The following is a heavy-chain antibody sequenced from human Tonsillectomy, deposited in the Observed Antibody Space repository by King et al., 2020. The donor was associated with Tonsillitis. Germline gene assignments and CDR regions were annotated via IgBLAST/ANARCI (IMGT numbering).Heavy chain of an antibody. J-gene: IGHJ1*01. CDR2: IKQDGTEK. V-gene: IGHV3-7*01. Sequence: QLVQSGGGLVQPGGSLRLSCAASGFTFSSYCMSWVRQAPGKGLEWVANIKQDGTEKYYVDSVEGRFTISRDNAKNSLYLQMNSLRAEDTAVYYCARVSSSWPNFQHRGQGALVTVSS. D-gene: IGHD6-13*01. CDR3: ARVSSSWPNFQH. CDR1: GFTFSSYC.